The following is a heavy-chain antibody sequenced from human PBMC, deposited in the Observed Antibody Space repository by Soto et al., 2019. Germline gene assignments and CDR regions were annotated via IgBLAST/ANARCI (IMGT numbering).Heavy chain of an antibody. J-gene: IGHJ6*02. CDR2: IWYDGSNK. CDR3: ARDSRSPSYYDFWSGRSFYYYGMDV. Sequence: GGSLRLSCAASGFTFSSYGMHWVRQAPGKGLEWVAAIWYDGSNKYYADSVKGRFTISRDNSKNTLYLQMNSLRAEDTAVYYCARDSRSPSYYDFWSGRSFYYYGMDVWGQGTTVTVSS. V-gene: IGHV3-33*01. D-gene: IGHD3-3*01. CDR1: GFTFSSYG.